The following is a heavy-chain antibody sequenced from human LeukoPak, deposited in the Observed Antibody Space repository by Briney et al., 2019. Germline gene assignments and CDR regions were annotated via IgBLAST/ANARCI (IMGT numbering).Heavy chain of an antibody. CDR3: ARGTMTTVTYSFDY. V-gene: IGHV4-59*12. CDR2: IYYSGST. D-gene: IGHD4-17*01. Sequence: PSETLSLTCTVSGGSISSYYWSWIRHPPGKGREWSGYIYYSGSTNYNPSLKSRVTISVDTSKNQFSLKLSSVAAADTAVYYCARGTMTTVTYSFDYWGQGTLVTVSS. CDR1: GGSISSYY. J-gene: IGHJ4*02.